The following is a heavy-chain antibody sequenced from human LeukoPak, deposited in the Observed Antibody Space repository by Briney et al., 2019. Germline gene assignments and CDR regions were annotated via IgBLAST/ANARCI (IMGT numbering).Heavy chain of an antibody. V-gene: IGHV3-30*04. J-gene: IGHJ4*02. Sequence: GGSLRLSCAASGFTFSNYAIHWVRQAPGKGLQWVTIISDDGNKKYYADSVKGRFTISRDNSKNTVYLQMNSLRAEDTAVYYCARDGDSSSWLTHFDCWGQGTLVTVSS. CDR3: ARDGDSSSWLTHFDC. CDR1: GFTFSNYA. CDR2: ISDDGNKK. D-gene: IGHD6-13*01.